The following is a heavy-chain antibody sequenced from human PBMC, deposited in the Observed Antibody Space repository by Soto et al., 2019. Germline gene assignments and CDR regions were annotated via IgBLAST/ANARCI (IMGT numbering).Heavy chain of an antibody. CDR1: GFTFSSYG. J-gene: IGHJ4*02. CDR3: AREGLLGYCSGGSCYSSAYFDY. Sequence: GGSLRLSCAASGFTFSSYGMHWVRQAPGKGLEWVAVIWYDGSNKYYADSVKGRFTISRDNSKNTLYLQMNSLRAEDTAVYYCAREGLLGYCSGGSCYSSAYFDYWGQGT. D-gene: IGHD2-15*01. V-gene: IGHV3-33*01. CDR2: IWYDGSNK.